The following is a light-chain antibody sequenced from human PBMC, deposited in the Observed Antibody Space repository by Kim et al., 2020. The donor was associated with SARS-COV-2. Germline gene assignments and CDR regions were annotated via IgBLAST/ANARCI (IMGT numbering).Light chain of an antibody. Sequence: PGQSVTIPCTGTSSDVGGYNYVSWYQQHPGKAPKLMIYEVNKRPSGVPDRFSGSKSGSTASLTVSGLQAEDEADYYCFSYAGSTYVFGTGTKVTVL. CDR2: EVN. CDR1: SSDVGGYNY. V-gene: IGLV2-8*01. CDR3: FSYAGSTYV. J-gene: IGLJ1*01.